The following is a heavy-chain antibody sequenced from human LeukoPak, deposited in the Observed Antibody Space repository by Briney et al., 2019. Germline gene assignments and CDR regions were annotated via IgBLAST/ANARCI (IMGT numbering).Heavy chain of an antibody. Sequence: ASVKASCKASGGTFSSYAISWVRQAPGHGLEWMGRIIPIFGIANYAQKFQGRVTITADKSTSTAYMELSSLRSEDTAVYYCARDKCGGDCYNWFDPWGQGTLVTVSS. D-gene: IGHD2-21*02. V-gene: IGHV1-69*04. CDR1: GGTFSSYA. CDR3: ARDKCGGDCYNWFDP. CDR2: IIPIFGIA. J-gene: IGHJ5*02.